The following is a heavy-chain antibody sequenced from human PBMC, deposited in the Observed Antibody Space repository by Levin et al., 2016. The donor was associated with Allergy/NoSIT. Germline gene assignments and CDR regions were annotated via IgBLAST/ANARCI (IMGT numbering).Heavy chain of an antibody. CDR3: ARWPCSSTSCQNWFDP. CDR2: IYPGDSDT. J-gene: IGHJ5*02. Sequence: VRQMPGKGLEWMGIIYPGDSDTRYSPSFQGQVTISADKSISTAYLQWSSLKASDTAMYYCARWPCSSTSCQNWFDPWGQGTLVTVSS. V-gene: IGHV5-51*01. D-gene: IGHD2-2*01.